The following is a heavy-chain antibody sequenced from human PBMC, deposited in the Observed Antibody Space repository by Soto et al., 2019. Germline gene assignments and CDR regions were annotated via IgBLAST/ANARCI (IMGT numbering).Heavy chain of an antibody. D-gene: IGHD3-10*01. Sequence: EVQLVESGGGLVQPGESLRLSCAASGFTFDYYWMHWVRQAPGKGLVWVSRVHSGGTTTTYADSVKGRFTISRDNARNTGSRQMSSLRAEDTAIYYGARGDRGGFDLWGHGTMVTVSS. J-gene: IGHJ3*01. V-gene: IGHV3-74*01. CDR2: VHSGGTTT. CDR3: ARGDRGGFDL. CDR1: GFTFDYYW.